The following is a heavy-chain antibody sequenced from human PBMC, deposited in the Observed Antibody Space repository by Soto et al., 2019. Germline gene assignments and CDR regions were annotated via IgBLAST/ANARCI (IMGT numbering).Heavy chain of an antibody. J-gene: IGHJ6*02. Sequence: QGQLGESGGGVVQPGTSLRLSCDASGFTFDTYTMHWVRQTPGKGLEWLAVILSDGSSEDYADSVRGRFTVSRDNSKNTLNLLMNXXXXXXXXXXXXXXXPDKLYGMDVWGPGTTVIVS. CDR3: XXXPDKLYGMDV. CDR1: GFTFDTYT. V-gene: IGHV3-30*04. CDR2: ILSDGSSE.